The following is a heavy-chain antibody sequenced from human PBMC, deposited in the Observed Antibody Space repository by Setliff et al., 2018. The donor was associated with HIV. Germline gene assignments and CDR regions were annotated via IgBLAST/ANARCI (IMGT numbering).Heavy chain of an antibody. J-gene: IGHJ6*03. V-gene: IGHV5-51*01. Sequence: GESLKISCKGSAYSFTTFWIAWVRQMPGKGLEWMGIIYPGDSDTTYSPSFQGQVTISADKSISTAYLQWSGLEASDSAIYYCARRLGSGSYYKSDSYYYMDVWGKGTTVTVSS. CDR3: ARRLGSGSYYKSDSYYYMDV. CDR1: AYSFTTFW. CDR2: IYPGDSDT. D-gene: IGHD3-10*01.